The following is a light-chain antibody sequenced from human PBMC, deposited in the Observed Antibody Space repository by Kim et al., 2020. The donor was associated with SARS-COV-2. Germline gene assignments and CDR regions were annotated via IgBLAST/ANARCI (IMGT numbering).Light chain of an antibody. V-gene: IGLV6-57*03. Sequence: GKTVTISCNRTSGNIDSNYVQWYQQRPGSAPTTVIYEDDRRPSGVPDRFSGSIDRSSNSASLTISGQKTDDEADYYCQSYGARTQVFGGGTKLTVL. J-gene: IGLJ3*02. CDR3: QSYGARTQV. CDR1: SGNIDSNY. CDR2: EDD.